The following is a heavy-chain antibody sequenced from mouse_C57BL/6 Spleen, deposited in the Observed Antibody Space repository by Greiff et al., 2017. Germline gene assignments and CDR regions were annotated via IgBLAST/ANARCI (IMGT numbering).Heavy chain of an antibody. Sequence: VQLQQSGAELVRPGASVKLSCKASGYTFTDYYINWVKQRPGQGLEWIARIYPGSGNTYYNEKFKGKATLTAEKSSSTAYMQLSSLTSEDSAVYFCARNIYGSSYVGNYWGQGTTLTVSS. CDR1: GYTFTDYY. J-gene: IGHJ2*01. D-gene: IGHD1-1*01. V-gene: IGHV1-76*01. CDR3: ARNIYGSSYVGNY. CDR2: IYPGSGNT.